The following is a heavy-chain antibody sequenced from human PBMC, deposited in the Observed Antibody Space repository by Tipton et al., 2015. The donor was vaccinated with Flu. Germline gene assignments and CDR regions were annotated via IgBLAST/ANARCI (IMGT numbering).Heavy chain of an antibody. CDR2: ISSGGNTI. V-gene: IGHV3-48*03. J-gene: IGHJ4*02. CDR1: GFSFSSFE. Sequence: VQSGGSLRLSCSASGFSFSSFEMNWVRQASGKGLEWVSYISSGGNTISYADSVRGRFTISRDNTQKSLYLQLNSLRAEDTAIYYCATLTGDDYWGQGILVTVSS. D-gene: IGHD7-27*01. CDR3: ATLTGDDY.